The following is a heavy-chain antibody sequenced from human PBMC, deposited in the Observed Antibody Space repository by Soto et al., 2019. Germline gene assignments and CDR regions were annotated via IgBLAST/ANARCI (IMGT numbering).Heavy chain of an antibody. CDR3: ARGREEAAGTYYYYGRDV. J-gene: IGHJ6*02. V-gene: IGHV1-69*06. CDR2: IIPIFGTA. Sequence: QVQLVQSGAEVKKPGSSVKVSCKASGGTFSSYAISWVRQAPGQGLEWMGGIIPIFGTANYAQKFQGRVTITADKSTSTAYMELSSLRSEDTAVYYCARGREEAAGTYYYYGRDVWGQGTTVTVSS. CDR1: GGTFSSYA. D-gene: IGHD6-13*01.